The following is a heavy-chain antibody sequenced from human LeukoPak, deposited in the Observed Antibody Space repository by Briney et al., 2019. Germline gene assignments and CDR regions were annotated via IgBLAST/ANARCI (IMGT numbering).Heavy chain of an antibody. CDR1: GGSISSSSYY. D-gene: IGHD2-15*01. J-gene: IGHJ4*02. CDR2: IYYSGCT. V-gene: IGHV4-39*02. CDR3: ARDALRKSFDY. Sequence: SETLSLTCTVSGGSISSSSYYWGWIRQPPGKGLEWIGSIYYSGCTYYNPSLKSRVTISVDTSKNQFSLKLSSVTAADTAVYCRARDALRKSFDYWGQGTLVTVSS.